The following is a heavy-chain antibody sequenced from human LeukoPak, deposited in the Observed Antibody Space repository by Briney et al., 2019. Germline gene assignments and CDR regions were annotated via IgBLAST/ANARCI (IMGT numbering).Heavy chain of an antibody. D-gene: IGHD1-26*01. CDR1: GFTFSSYA. J-gene: IGHJ4*02. CDR3: AKVDSGSYYELDY. Sequence: GGSLRLSCAASGFTFSSYAMSWVRQAPGKGLEWVSAISGSGGGTYYADSVKGRFTISRDNSKNTLYLQMNSLRAEDTAVYYCAKVDSGSYYELDYWGQGTLVTVSS. V-gene: IGHV3-23*01. CDR2: ISGSGGGT.